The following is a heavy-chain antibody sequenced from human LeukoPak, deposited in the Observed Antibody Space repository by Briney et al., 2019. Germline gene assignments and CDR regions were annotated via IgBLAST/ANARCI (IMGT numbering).Heavy chain of an antibody. J-gene: IGHJ3*02. D-gene: IGHD6-13*01. CDR3: AREWGTSSSLVDVFDI. CDR2: ISSTGSTI. Sequence: GGPLRLSCAASGLNFSSYEMNWVRQAPGKGLEWLSYISSTGSTIYYTESVKGPFTVSRDNAKHSLFLQMNSLRAEDTAIYYCAREWGTSSSLVDVFDIWGQGTMVTVSS. CDR1: GLNFSSYE. V-gene: IGHV3-48*03.